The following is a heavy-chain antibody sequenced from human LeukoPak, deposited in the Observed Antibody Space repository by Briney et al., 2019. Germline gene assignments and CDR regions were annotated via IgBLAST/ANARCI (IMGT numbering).Heavy chain of an antibody. V-gene: IGHV4-39*01. Sequence: SETLSLTCTVSGGSISSSDHYWAWIRQPPGKGLEWIGSRYYSGDNYYSPSLKSRVTISVDTSTNQFALKMNSVTAADTAVYFCARHRLEGDTFDIWGQGTKVTVSS. D-gene: IGHD3-3*01. J-gene: IGHJ3*02. CDR2: RYYSGDN. CDR1: GGSISSSDHY. CDR3: ARHRLEGDTFDI.